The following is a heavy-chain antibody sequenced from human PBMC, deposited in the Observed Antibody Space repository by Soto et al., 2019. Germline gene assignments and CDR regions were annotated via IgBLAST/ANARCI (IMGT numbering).Heavy chain of an antibody. CDR3: ARGRSHEWELLVQYFDY. Sequence: QVQLQESGPGLVKPSETLSLTATSPGGSVRISYWGWFRQPPGKGLEGVAYVYYSGSTNYNPSLGSRVTISVDKSKNQFSLKMTSVTGADTAVYYCARGRSHEWELLVQYFDYWGQGTLVTVSS. CDR1: GGSVRISY. V-gene: IGHV4-59*02. J-gene: IGHJ4*02. CDR2: VYYSGST. D-gene: IGHD1-26*01.